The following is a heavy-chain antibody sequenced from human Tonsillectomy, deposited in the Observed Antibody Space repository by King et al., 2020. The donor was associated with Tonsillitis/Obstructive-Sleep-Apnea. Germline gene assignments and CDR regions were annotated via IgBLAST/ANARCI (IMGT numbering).Heavy chain of an antibody. V-gene: IGHV3-73*01. Sequence: VQLVESGGGLVQPGGSLKLSCAASGFTFSDSAMQWVRQASGKGLEWFGRIRSKANSYATAYAASVKGRFTISRDDSKNTAYLQMNSLKTEDTAVYYCISSTSCVGDCYAGSFDYWGQGTLVTVSS. D-gene: IGHD2-2*01. CDR3: ISSTSCVGDCYAGSFDY. CDR1: GFTFSDSA. J-gene: IGHJ4*02. CDR2: IRSKANSYAT.